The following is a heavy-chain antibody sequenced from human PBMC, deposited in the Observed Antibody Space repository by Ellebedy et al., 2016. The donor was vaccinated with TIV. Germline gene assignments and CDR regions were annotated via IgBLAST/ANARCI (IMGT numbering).Heavy chain of an antibody. CDR2: IWFDGSLN. CDR3: AREVLGGQGDMDV. D-gene: IGHD4/OR15-4a*01. V-gene: IGHV3-33*01. CDR1: GFTFSNYH. Sequence: PGGSLRLSCAASGFTFSNYHMHWVRQAPGKGLEWVALIWFDGSLNYYADSVKGRFTLSRDSSKNTLYLQMNDLRADDTALYYCAREVLGGQGDMDVWGQGTAVTVSS. J-gene: IGHJ6*02.